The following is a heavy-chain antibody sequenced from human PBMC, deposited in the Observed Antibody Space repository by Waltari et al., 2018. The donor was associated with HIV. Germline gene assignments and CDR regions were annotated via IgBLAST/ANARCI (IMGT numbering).Heavy chain of an antibody. D-gene: IGHD1-26*01. J-gene: IGHJ4*02. CDR1: GFSISSNNYY. CDR3: ARHKNRGSYFPVDF. CDR2: IFCSGTT. Sequence: QLQLHGSGPGLVKPSETLSLTCIVSGFSISSNNYYWGWFRQPPGKGRGWIGNIFCSGTTNYDPAVERRVTIAIDTSKSQFSLNLDSVTAADTAIYYCARHKNRGSYFPVDFWGQGTLVAVSS. V-gene: IGHV4-39*07.